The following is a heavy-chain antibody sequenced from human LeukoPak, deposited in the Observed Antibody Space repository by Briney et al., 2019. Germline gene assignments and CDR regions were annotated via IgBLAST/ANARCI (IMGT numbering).Heavy chain of an antibody. V-gene: IGHV4-30-4*01. CDR1: GVSISSGDYY. Sequence: SETLSLTCTVSGVSISSGDYYWSWLRQPPGKGLEWIGYIYYSGSTYYNPSLKSRVTISVDTSKNQFSLKLSSVTAADTAVYYCARVIVRGYSYGYGPDYFDYWGQGTLVTVSS. D-gene: IGHD5-18*01. CDR3: ARVIVRGYSYGYGPDYFDY. J-gene: IGHJ4*02. CDR2: IYYSGST.